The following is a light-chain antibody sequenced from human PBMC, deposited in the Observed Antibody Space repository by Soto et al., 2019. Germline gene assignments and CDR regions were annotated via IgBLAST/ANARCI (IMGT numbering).Light chain of an antibody. CDR1: QSVSSSY. CDR2: GAS. CDR3: QQYGSSPRT. V-gene: IGKV3-20*01. J-gene: IGKJ1*01. Sequence: EIVLTQSPRTVSLSPGERATLACRARQSVSSSYLAWYQQKPGQAPRLLIYGASSRATGIPDRFSGSGSGTDFTLTISRLEAEDFAVYYCQQYGSSPRTFGQGTKVEIK.